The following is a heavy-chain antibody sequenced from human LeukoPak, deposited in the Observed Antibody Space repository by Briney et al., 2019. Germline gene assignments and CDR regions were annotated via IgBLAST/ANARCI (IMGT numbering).Heavy chain of an antibody. V-gene: IGHV4-59*01. J-gene: IGHJ4*02. Sequence: SETLSLTCTVSGGSISSYYWGWIRQPPGKGLEWIGYIYYSGSTNYNPSLKSRVTTSVDTSKNQFSLKLSSVTAADTAVYYCARQNYYDNGGASVFDYWGQGTLVTVSS. D-gene: IGHD3-22*01. CDR3: ARQNYYDNGGASVFDY. CDR1: GGSISSYY. CDR2: IYYSGST.